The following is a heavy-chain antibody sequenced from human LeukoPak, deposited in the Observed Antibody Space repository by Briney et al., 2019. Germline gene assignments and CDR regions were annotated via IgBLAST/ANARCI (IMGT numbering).Heavy chain of an antibody. CDR3: ATARRYDSSGYQIVYFDY. V-gene: IGHV1-46*01. CDR2: ISPSGGST. J-gene: IGHJ4*02. CDR1: GYTFTGYW. Sequence: ASVKVSCKAFGYTFTGYWMHWVRQAPGQGPEWMGVISPSGGSTIYAQKFKGRVTLTRDMSTSTDYLELSSLRSEDTAVYYCATARRYDSSGYQIVYFDYWGQGTLVTVSS. D-gene: IGHD3-22*01.